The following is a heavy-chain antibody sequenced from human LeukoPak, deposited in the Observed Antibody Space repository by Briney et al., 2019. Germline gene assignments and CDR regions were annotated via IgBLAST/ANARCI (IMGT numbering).Heavy chain of an antibody. J-gene: IGHJ4*02. CDR2: IYHSGST. CDR1: GGSTSSYY. CDR3: ARDPGTETFDY. V-gene: IGHV4-59*12. Sequence: SSETLSLTCTVSGGSTSSYYWSWIRQPPGKGLEWIGSIYHSGSTYYNPSLKSRVTISVDTSKNQFSLKLSSVTAADTAVYYCARDPGTETFDYWGQGTLVTVSS. D-gene: IGHD3-10*01.